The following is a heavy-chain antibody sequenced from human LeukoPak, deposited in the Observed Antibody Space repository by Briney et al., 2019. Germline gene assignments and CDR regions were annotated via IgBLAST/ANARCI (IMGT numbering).Heavy chain of an antibody. J-gene: IGHJ4*02. CDR3: ARDAPGNTALDY. D-gene: IGHD5-18*01. CDR2: IGPTGSDR. V-gene: IGHV3-21*06. CDR1: GLTFSTSG. Sequence: GGSLRLSCTASGLTFSTSGFNWVRQAPGKGLEWVASIGPTGSDRYHADSIKGRFTISRDNANNFLYLQMNSLRAEDTAVYYCARDAPGNTALDYWGQGTLVTVSS.